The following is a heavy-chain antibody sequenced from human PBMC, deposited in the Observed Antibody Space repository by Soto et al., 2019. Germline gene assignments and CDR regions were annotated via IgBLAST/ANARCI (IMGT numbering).Heavy chain of an antibody. Sequence: QVQLVQSGAEVKKPGSSVKVSCKASGSTFSNHIITWVRQAPEQGLEWMGRIIPILDITNYAQKFQGRVTITADKSTTTAYMEVSSLSSEDTAVYDCARDSPIGSTFSGHDDIDSWGQGTLVTVSS. V-gene: IGHV1-69*08. CDR1: GSTFSNHI. CDR3: ARDSPIGSTFSGHDDIDS. J-gene: IGHJ4*02. CDR2: IIPILDIT. D-gene: IGHD5-12*01.